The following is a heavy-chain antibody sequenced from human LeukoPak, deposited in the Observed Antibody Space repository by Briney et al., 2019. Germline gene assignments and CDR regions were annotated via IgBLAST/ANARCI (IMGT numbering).Heavy chain of an antibody. D-gene: IGHD3-22*01. CDR1: GYTLTELS. Sequence: GASVKVSCKVSGYTLTELSIHWVRQAPGKGLEWMGGFDPEDGETIYAQKFQGRVTMTEDTSTDTAYMELSSLRSEDTAVYYCAIEPYYYDSSGYRGARAFDIWGQGTMVTVSS. CDR3: AIEPYYYDSSGYRGARAFDI. J-gene: IGHJ3*02. CDR2: FDPEDGET. V-gene: IGHV1-24*01.